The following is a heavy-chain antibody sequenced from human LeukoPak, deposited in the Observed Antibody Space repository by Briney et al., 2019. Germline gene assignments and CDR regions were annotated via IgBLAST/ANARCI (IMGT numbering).Heavy chain of an antibody. CDR2: INHSGST. CDR1: GGSFSGYY. J-gene: IGHJ4*02. D-gene: IGHD6-13*01. V-gene: IGHV4-34*01. Sequence: PSETLSLTCAVYGGSFSGYYWSWIRQPPGKGLEWIGEINHSGSTNYNPSLKSRVTISVDTSKNQFSLKLSSVTAADTAVYYCARLGGSSSLIDYWGQGTLVTVSS. CDR3: ARLGGSSSLIDY.